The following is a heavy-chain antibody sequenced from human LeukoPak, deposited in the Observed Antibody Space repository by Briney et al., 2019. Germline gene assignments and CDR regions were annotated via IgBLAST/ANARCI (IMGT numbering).Heavy chain of an antibody. D-gene: IGHD5-18*01. V-gene: IGHV3-23*01. CDR2: ISGSGGST. Sequence: GGSLRLSCAASGFTFSSYSMSWVRQAPGKGLEWVSAISGSGGSTYYADSVKGRFIISRDNSKNTLYLQMNSLRAEDTAVYYCAKVDTAMGGFDYWGQGTLSPSPQ. J-gene: IGHJ4*02. CDR1: GFTFSSYS. CDR3: AKVDTAMGGFDY.